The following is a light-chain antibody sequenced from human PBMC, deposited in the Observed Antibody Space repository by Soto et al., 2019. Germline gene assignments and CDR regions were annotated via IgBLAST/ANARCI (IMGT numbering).Light chain of an antibody. CDR1: QSISSY. CDR2: AAS. J-gene: IGKJ5*01. V-gene: IGKV1-39*01. CDR3: QQSYSTPPIT. Sequence: DIQMTQPPSSLSASVGDRFTITCRSSQSISSYLNWYQQKPGKAPKLLIYAASSLQSGVPSRFSGSGSGTDFTLTISSLQPEDFATYYCQQSYSTPPITFGQGTRLEI.